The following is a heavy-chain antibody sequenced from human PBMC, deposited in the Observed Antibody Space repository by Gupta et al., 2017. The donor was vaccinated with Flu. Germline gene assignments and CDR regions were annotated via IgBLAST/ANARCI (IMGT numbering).Heavy chain of an antibody. Sequence: QVQLVESGGGVVQPGRSLRLSCAASGFTFSSYGMHWVRQAPGKGLEWVAVISYDGSNKYYADSVKGRFTISRDNSKNTLYLQMNSLRAEDTAVYYCAKGGDNDYGVQPRNYYYYGMDVWGQGTTVTVSS. J-gene: IGHJ6*02. CDR1: GFTFSSYG. V-gene: IGHV3-30*18. CDR3: AKGGDNDYGVQPRNYYYYGMDV. D-gene: IGHD4-17*01. CDR2: ISYDGSNK.